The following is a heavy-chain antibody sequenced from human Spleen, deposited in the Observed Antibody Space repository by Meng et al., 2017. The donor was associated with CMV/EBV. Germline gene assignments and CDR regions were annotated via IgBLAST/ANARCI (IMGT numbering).Heavy chain of an antibody. D-gene: IGHD3-22*01. J-gene: IGHJ4*02. CDR2: INWNGGRT. CDR1: GFTFDDNG. Sequence: GESLKISCAASGFTFDDNGMSWVRQVPGKGLEWVSSINWNGGRTGYADSVKGRFTISRDNAKDSLYLQMDSLRAEDTASYYCARSGISTMSFDYWGQGTVVTVSS. V-gene: IGHV3-20*04. CDR3: ARSGISTMSFDY.